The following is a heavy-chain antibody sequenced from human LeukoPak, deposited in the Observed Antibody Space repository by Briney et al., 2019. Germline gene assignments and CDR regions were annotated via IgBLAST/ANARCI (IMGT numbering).Heavy chain of an antibody. D-gene: IGHD3-10*01. J-gene: IGHJ5*02. CDR3: ARGSYYYGQVYWFDP. CDR2: MNPNSGNT. CDR1: GYTFTSYD. Sequence: ASVKVSCKASGYTFTSYDINWVRQATGQGLEWMGWMNPNSGNTGYAQKFQGRVTMTRNTSISTAYMELSSLRSEDTAVYYCARGSYYYGQVYWFDPWGQGTLVTVSS. V-gene: IGHV1-8*01.